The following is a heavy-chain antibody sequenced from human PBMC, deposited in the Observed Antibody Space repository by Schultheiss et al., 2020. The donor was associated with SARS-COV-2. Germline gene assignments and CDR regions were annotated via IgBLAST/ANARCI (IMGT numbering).Heavy chain of an antibody. CDR2: IYYSGST. V-gene: IGHV4-39*01. CDR1: GGSISSSSYY. D-gene: IGHD1-26*01. CDR3: ARIIVGASGFDP. Sequence: SETLSLTCTVSGGSISSSSYYWGWIRQPPGKGLEWIGSIYYSGSTYYNPSLKSRVTISVDTSKNQFSLKLSSVTAADTAVYYCARIIVGASGFDPWGQGTLVTVSS. J-gene: IGHJ5*02.